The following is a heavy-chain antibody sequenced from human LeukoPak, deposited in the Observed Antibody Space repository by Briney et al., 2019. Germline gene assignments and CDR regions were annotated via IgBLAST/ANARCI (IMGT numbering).Heavy chain of an antibody. Sequence: ASVKVSCKASGYSFTDYYMHWVRQAPGQGLEWMGWINPNSGGTNSAQKFQGRVTMTRDTSISTVYMEVSWLTSDDTAIYYCARADRLHGGPYLIGPWGQGTLVTVSS. J-gene: IGHJ5*02. V-gene: IGHV1-2*02. CDR2: INPNSGGT. CDR1: GYSFTDYY. CDR3: ARADRLHGGPYLIGP. D-gene: IGHD2-21*01.